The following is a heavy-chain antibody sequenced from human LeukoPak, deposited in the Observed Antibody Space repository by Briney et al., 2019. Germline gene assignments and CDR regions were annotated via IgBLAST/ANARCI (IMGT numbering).Heavy chain of an antibody. CDR1: GYTFTGYA. CDR3: ARMGYCTRATCGGAFDF. CDR2: INTNTENP. D-gene: IGHD2-8*01. V-gene: IGHV7-4-1*02. Sequence: ASVKVSCKASGYTFTGYAMNWVRQVPGQGLEWMGWINTNTENPAYAQGFTGRFVFSLDISVSTAYLQISSLKAEDTAVYYCARMGYCTRATCGGAFDFWGRGTLVTVSS. J-gene: IGHJ4*02.